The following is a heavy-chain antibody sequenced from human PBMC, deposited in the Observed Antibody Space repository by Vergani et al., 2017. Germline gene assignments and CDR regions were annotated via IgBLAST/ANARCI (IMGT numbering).Heavy chain of an antibody. D-gene: IGHD4-23*01. CDR3: AKPLWFVLRGNSATLFDY. Sequence: VQLVESGGGVVQPGGSLRLSCAASGFTFSSYAMSWVRQAPGKGLEWVSAISGSGDSTYYADSEKGRFTISRDNSKNTLYLQMNSLRAEDTAVYYCAKPLWFVLRGNSATLFDYWGEGTLVTVSS. CDR2: ISGSGDST. CDR1: GFTFSSYA. V-gene: IGHV3-23*04. J-gene: IGHJ4*02.